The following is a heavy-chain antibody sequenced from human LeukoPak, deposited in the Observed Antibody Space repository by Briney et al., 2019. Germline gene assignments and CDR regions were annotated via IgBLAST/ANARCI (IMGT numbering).Heavy chain of an antibody. CDR2: ISTDGSVT. CDR1: GFTFSTYW. V-gene: IGHV3-74*01. Sequence: GGSLRLSCAASGFTFSTYWMHWVRRAPGKGLVWVSRISTDGSVTSYADSVKGRFTISRDNAKNTMYLQMNSLRAEDTAVYYCARIGGSGSYSGHYFDHWGQGTLVTVSS. CDR3: ARIGGSGSYSGHYFDH. J-gene: IGHJ4*02. D-gene: IGHD3-10*01.